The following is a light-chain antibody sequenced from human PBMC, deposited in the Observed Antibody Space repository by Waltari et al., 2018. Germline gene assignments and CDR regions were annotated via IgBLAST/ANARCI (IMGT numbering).Light chain of an antibody. CDR3: SSYTTSSTLV. V-gene: IGLV2-14*03. Sequence: QSALTQPASVSGSPGQSITISCNGSNSDIGGYNFVSWYQQHPGKAPKLMIYDLNKRPSGVSNRFSASKSGKTASLTISGLQAEDEANYYCSSYTTSSTLVFGGGTKVTVL. J-gene: IGLJ2*01. CDR2: DLN. CDR1: NSDIGGYNF.